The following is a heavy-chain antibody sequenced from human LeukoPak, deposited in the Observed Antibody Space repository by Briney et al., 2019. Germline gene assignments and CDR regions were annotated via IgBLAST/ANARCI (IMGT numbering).Heavy chain of an antibody. CDR3: AREHVSSGPDLNDY. Sequence: SETLSLTCTVSGGSISSGSYCWSWIRQPAGKGLEWIGRIYTSGSTNYNPSLKSRVTISVDTSKNQFSLKLSSVTAADTAVYYCAREHVSSGPDLNDYWGQGTLVTVSS. CDR2: IYTSGST. J-gene: IGHJ4*02. CDR1: GGSISSGSYC. V-gene: IGHV4-61*02. D-gene: IGHD3-22*01.